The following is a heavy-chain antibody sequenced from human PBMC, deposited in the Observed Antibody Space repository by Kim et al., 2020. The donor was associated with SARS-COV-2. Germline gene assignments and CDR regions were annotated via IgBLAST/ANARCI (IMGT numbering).Heavy chain of an antibody. CDR1: GCSISSYY. CDR2: IYYSGST. V-gene: IGHV4-59*01. CDR3: ARVVADAFDF. J-gene: IGHJ3*01. Sequence: SETLSLTCTVSGCSISSYYWSWIRQPPGKGLEWIGYIYYSGSTNYNPSLKSRVTISVDTSKNQFSLKLISVPAADTAVYYCARVVADAFDFCGQGTMGTV. D-gene: IGHD5-12*01.